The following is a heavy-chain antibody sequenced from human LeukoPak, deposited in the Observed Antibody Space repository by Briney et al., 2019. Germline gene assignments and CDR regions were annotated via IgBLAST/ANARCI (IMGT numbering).Heavy chain of an antibody. J-gene: IGHJ4*02. CDR1: GFTFYDYA. V-gene: IGHV3-43D*03. D-gene: IGHD2-2*02. CDR3: AKDLGYCVSSSCYSFDS. CDR2: IDWDGGSA. Sequence: PGGSLRLSCAASGFTFYDYAMHWVRQAPGQGLEWVSLIDWDGGSAYYADSVKGRFTISRDNNKSSLYLQMTSLRPEDTALYFCAKDLGYCVSSSCYSFDSWGQGTLVTVSS.